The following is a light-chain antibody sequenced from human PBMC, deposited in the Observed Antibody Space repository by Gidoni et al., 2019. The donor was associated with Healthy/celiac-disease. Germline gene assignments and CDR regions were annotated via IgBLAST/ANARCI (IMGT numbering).Light chain of an antibody. CDR2: GAS. V-gene: IGKV3-20*01. CDR1: QSVSSSY. Sequence: IVLTQSPGTLSLSPGERATLSCRASQSVSSSYLGWYQQKPGQAPRLLIYGASSRATGIPDRFSGSGSGTDFTLTISRLEPEDFAVYYCQQYGSSPSFGPGTKVDIK. J-gene: IGKJ3*01. CDR3: QQYGSSPS.